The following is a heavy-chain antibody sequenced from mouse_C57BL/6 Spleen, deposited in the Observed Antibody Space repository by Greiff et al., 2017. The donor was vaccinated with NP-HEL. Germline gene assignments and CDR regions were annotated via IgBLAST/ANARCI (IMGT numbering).Heavy chain of an antibody. CDR1: GFTFSSYG. CDR3: ARRGDGSSPYWYFDV. D-gene: IGHD1-1*01. V-gene: IGHV5-6*01. Sequence: EVQGVESGGDLVKPGGSLKLSCAASGFTFSSYGMSWVRQTPDKRLEWVATISSGGSYTYYPDSVKGRFTISRDNAKNTLYLQMSRRKSEDTAMYYCARRGDGSSPYWYFDVWGTGTTVTVSS. CDR2: ISSGGSYT. J-gene: IGHJ1*03.